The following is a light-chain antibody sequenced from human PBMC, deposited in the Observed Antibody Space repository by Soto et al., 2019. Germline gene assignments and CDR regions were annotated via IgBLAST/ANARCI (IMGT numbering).Light chain of an antibody. V-gene: IGKV3-15*01. J-gene: IGKJ1*01. CDR3: QQYNNWPPWT. CDR2: GAF. CDR1: PSVSSSY. Sequence: IVLTQSPGPLSLSPGERATLSCRASPSVSSSYLAWYQQKPGQAPRLLIYGAFTRATGIPARFSGSGSGTEFTLTISSLQSEDVAVYYCQQYNNWPPWTFGQGTKVDIK.